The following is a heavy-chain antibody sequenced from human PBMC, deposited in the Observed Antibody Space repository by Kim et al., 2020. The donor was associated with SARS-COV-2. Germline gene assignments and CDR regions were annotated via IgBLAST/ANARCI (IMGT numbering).Heavy chain of an antibody. D-gene: IGHD6-13*01. CDR1: GFTFSSYA. V-gene: IGHV3-23*01. Sequence: GGSLRLSCAASGFTFSSYAMSWVRQAPGKGLEWVSAISGSGGSTYYADSVKGRFTISRDNSKNTLYLQMNSLRAEDTAVYYCAKVQHSSSWYGTRPNYWGQGTLVTVSS. J-gene: IGHJ4*02. CDR2: ISGSGGST. CDR3: AKVQHSSSWYGTRPNY.